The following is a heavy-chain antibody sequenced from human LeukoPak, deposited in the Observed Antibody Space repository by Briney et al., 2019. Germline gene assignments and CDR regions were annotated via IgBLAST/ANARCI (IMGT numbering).Heavy chain of an antibody. V-gene: IGHV1-69*05. J-gene: IGHJ3*02. Sequence: SVKVSCKASGGTFSSYAISWVRQAPGQGLEWMGGIIPIFGTAIYAQKFQGRVTITTDESTSTASMELNSLRAEDTAVYYCARGRGGYYSPHAFDIWGQGTMVTVSS. D-gene: IGHD3-3*01. CDR1: GGTFSSYA. CDR2: IIPIFGTA. CDR3: ARGRGGYYSPHAFDI.